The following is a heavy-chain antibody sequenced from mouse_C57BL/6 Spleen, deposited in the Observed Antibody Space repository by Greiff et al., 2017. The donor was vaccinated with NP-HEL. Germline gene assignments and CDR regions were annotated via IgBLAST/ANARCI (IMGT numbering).Heavy chain of an antibody. CDR1: GFTFSDYG. J-gene: IGHJ3*01. CDR3: AGGGWSAFAY. V-gene: IGHV5-17*01. CDR2: ISSGSSTI. Sequence: DVHLVESGGGLVKPGGSLKLSCAASGFTFSDYGMHWVRQAPEKGLEWVAYISSGSSTIYYADTVKGRFTISRNNAKNTLFLQMTSLGSEDTAMYCCAGGGWSAFAYWGQGTLVTVSA. D-gene: IGHD2-3*01.